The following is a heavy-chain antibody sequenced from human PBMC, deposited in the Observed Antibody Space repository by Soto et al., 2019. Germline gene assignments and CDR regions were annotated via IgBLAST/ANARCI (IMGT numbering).Heavy chain of an antibody. Sequence: QVQLQESGPGLVKPSQTLSLTCTVSGGSISSGGYYWSWIRQHPGKGLEWIGYIYYSGSTYYNPSLKSRVTISVDTSENQFSLKLSSVTAADTAVYYCAGSHCSGGSCYSHYYYGMDVWGQGTTVTVSS. D-gene: IGHD2-15*01. V-gene: IGHV4-31*03. CDR2: IYYSGST. CDR1: GGSISSGGYY. CDR3: AGSHCSGGSCYSHYYYGMDV. J-gene: IGHJ6*02.